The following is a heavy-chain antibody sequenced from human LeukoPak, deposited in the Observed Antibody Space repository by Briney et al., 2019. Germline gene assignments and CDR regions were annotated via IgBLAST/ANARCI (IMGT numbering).Heavy chain of an antibody. CDR3: AKDPSGDYVSWFDP. V-gene: IGHV3-23*01. CDR2: ISGSGGST. J-gene: IGHJ5*02. D-gene: IGHD4-17*01. CDR1: GFTFSSYA. Sequence: GGSLRLSCAASGFTFSSYAMSWVRQTPGKGLEWVSAISGSGGSTYYADSVKGRFTISRDNSKNTLYLQMNSLRAEDTAVYYCAKDPSGDYVSWFDPWGQGTLVTVSS.